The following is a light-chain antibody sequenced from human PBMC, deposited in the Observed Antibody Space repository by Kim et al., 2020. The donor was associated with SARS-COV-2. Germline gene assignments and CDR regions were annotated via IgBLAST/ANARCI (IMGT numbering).Light chain of an antibody. V-gene: IGKV3-20*01. CDR1: QSVSSSY. J-gene: IGKJ1*01. Sequence: EIVLTQSPGALSLSPGERATLSCRASQSVSSSYLAWYQQKPGQSPRLLIYGASSRATGIPDRFSGSGSGTDFTLTISRLEPEDFAVYYCQQNGRSLTFGQRTKVDIK. CDR3: QQNGRSLT. CDR2: GAS.